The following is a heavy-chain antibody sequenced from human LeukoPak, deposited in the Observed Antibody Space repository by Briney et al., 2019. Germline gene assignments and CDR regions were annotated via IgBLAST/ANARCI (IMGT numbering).Heavy chain of an antibody. D-gene: IGHD3-9*01. CDR3: ARVQNKKILTGYY. Sequence: ASVKVSCKASGYTFTSYYMHWVRQAPGQGREWMGRIKRNSGGTNYAQKFHDRVTMTRNTSISTAYMEMSRLRSKDTAVYYCARVQNKKILTGYYWGQGTLVTVSS. CDR2: IKRNSGGT. J-gene: IGHJ4*02. V-gene: IGHV1-2*06. CDR1: GYTFTSYY.